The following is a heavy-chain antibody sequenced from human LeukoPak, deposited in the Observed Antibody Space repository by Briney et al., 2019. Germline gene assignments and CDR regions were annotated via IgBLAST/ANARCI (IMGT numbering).Heavy chain of an antibody. D-gene: IGHD1-26*01. V-gene: IGHV3-23*01. CDR1: GFTFSSYA. CDR2: LSGSGGST. Sequence: GGSLRLSCAASGFTFSSYAMNWVRQAPGKGLEWVSALSGSGGSTYYADSVKGRFTISRDNSKNTLYLQMNSLRAEDTAAYYCARDSVGATNYDYWGQGTLVTVSS. CDR3: ARDSVGATNYDY. J-gene: IGHJ4*02.